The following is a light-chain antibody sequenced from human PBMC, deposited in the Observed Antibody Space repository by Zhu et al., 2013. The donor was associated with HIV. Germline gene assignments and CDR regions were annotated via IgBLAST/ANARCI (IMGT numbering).Light chain of an antibody. Sequence: DIVLTQSPATLSVSPGDRVTLSCRASQSVNRNLAWYQQKPGQAPRLLMYSVSARATNIPARFSGSGSGTDFTLTISYLQSEDFAIYYCQQYNNWLFTFGQGTRLE. J-gene: IGKJ5*01. V-gene: IGKV3-15*01. CDR2: SVS. CDR3: QQYNNWLFT. CDR1: QSVNRN.